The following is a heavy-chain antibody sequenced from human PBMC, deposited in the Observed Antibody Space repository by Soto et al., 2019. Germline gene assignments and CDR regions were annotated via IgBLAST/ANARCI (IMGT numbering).Heavy chain of an antibody. D-gene: IGHD3-22*01. CDR1: GGSISSSSYY. V-gene: IGHV4-39*01. CDR3: ARLTPYYYDSSGYPLGGVDV. J-gene: IGHJ6*02. Sequence: SETLSLTCTVSGGSISSSSYYWGWIRQPPGKGLEWIGSIYYSGSTYYNPSLKSRVTISVDTSKNQFSLKLSSVTAADTAVYYCARLTPYYYDSSGYPLGGVDVWGQGTTVTVSS. CDR2: IYYSGST.